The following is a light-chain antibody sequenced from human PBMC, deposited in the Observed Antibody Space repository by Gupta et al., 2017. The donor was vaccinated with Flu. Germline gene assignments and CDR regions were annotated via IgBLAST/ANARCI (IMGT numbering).Light chain of an antibody. CDR3: AAWDDTLSGVV. CDR2: TNN. J-gene: IGLJ2*01. V-gene: IGLV1-44*01. Sequence: QSVVTQPPSASGTPGQKVTISCSGSSSNVGSNNVNWYQQLPGTAPKLLIYTNNQRPSGVPDRFSGSKSGTSASLAISGLQSEDEADYYCAAWDDTLSGVVFGGGIRLTVL. CDR1: SSNVGSNN.